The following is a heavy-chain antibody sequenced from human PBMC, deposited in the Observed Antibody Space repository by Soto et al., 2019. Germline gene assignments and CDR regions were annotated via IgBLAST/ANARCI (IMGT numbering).Heavy chain of an antibody. J-gene: IGHJ2*01. Sequence: PGGSLRLSCVAAGFTLNSYAVTWVRQAPGKGLVWVSSIGVADGTTYYADSVKGRFTISRDSGKNTVYLQMNSLGVEDTAIYYCAGQWPVLTWYFDLWGRGTLVTVSS. CDR2: IGVADGTT. V-gene: IGHV3-23*01. CDR1: GFTLNSYA. D-gene: IGHD6-19*01. CDR3: AGQWPVLTWYFDL.